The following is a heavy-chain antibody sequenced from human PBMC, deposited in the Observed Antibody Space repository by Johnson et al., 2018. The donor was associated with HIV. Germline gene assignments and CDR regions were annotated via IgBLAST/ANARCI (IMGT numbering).Heavy chain of an antibody. CDR2: IRYDGDNK. CDR3: AKEGGYSYGYGGDQTGDAFDI. J-gene: IGHJ3*02. Sequence: VQLMESGGGLVQPGGSLRLSCAVSGFTFSSYWMSWVRQAPGKGPEWVSYIRYDGDNKYYVDSVKGRFTISRDNHNNTLYLQTSSLRLEDTAVYYCAKEGGYSYGYGGDQTGDAFDIWGQGTTVTVSS. V-gene: IGHV3-30*02. D-gene: IGHD5-18*01. CDR1: GFTFSSYW.